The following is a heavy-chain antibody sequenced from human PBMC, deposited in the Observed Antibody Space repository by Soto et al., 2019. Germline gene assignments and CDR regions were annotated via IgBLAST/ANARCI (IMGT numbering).Heavy chain of an antibody. CDR3: ARDRYSYGQDQYNWFDP. J-gene: IGHJ5*02. CDR1: GYTFTSYY. Sequence: ASVKVSCKASGYTFTSYYMHWVRQAPGQGLEWMGIINPSGGSTSYAQKFQGRVTMTRDTSTSTVYMELSSLRSEDTAVYYCARDRYSYGQDQYNWFDPWGQGALVTVSS. D-gene: IGHD5-18*01. CDR2: INPSGGST. V-gene: IGHV1-46*01.